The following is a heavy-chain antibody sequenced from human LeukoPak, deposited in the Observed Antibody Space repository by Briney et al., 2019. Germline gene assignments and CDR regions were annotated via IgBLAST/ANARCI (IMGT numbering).Heavy chain of an antibody. J-gene: IGHJ4*02. Sequence: GGSLRLSCAASGFTFSDHYMDWVRQAPGKGLEWVGRTRNKANSYTTEYAASVKGRFTISRDDSKNSLYLQMNSLKTEDTAVYYCASRKLGNDYWGQGTLVTVSS. CDR1: GFTFSDHY. D-gene: IGHD7-27*01. CDR3: ASRKLGNDY. V-gene: IGHV3-72*01. CDR2: TRNKANSYTT.